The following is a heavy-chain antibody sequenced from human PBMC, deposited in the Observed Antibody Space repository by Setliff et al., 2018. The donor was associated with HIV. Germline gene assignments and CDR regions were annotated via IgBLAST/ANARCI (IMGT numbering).Heavy chain of an antibody. CDR3: ARGSSGWTFDY. V-gene: IGHV4-34*01. CDR2: TSHSGSV. J-gene: IGHJ4*02. Sequence: SETLSLTCAVYGGSFSGYYWGWVRQPPGKGLEWIGETSHSGSVNYNPSLKSRAAISLDRSMNQFSLNLKSVTAADTAMYYCARGSSGWTFDYWGQGTLVTVSS. D-gene: IGHD6-19*01. CDR1: GGSFSGYY.